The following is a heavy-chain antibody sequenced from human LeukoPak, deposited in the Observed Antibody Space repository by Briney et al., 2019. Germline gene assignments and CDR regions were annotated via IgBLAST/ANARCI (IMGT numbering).Heavy chain of an antibody. CDR3: ARASPGY. V-gene: IGHV3-30*04. CDR2: ISYDGSNK. Sequence: GGSLRLSCAASGFTFSSYAMHWVRQAPGKGLEWVAVISYDGSNKYYADSVKGRFTISRDNSKNTLYLQMNSLRAEDTAVYYCARASPGYWGQGTLVTVSS. CDR1: GFTFSSYA. J-gene: IGHJ4*02.